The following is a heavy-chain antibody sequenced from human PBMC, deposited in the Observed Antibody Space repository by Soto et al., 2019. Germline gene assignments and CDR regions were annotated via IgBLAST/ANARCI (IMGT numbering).Heavy chain of an antibody. Sequence: PGGSLRLSCAASGFTFSSYSMNWVRQAPGKGLECVSYISSSSITIYYADSVKGRFTISRDNAKNSLYLQMNSLRAEDTAVYYCARDYSSYGPFDYWGQGTLVTVSS. CDR1: GFTFSSYS. CDR3: ARDYSSYGPFDY. J-gene: IGHJ4*02. CDR2: ISSSSITI. D-gene: IGHD5-18*01. V-gene: IGHV3-48*01.